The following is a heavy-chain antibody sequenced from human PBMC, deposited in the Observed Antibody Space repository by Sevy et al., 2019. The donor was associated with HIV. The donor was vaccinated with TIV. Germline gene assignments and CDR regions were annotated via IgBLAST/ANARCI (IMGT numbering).Heavy chain of an antibody. Sequence: GGSLRLSCTASGFTCGDYCMSWVRQAPGKGLEWVAFLKSDVYGGKVDHAAAVRGRFVISRDDSKTIAYLQMNDLKTEDTGVYYCTRWKAAQSIFDYWGQGALVTVSS. CDR3: TRWKAAQSIFDY. D-gene: IGHD6-13*01. CDR1: GFTCGDYC. J-gene: IGHJ4*02. CDR2: LKSDVYGGKV. V-gene: IGHV3-49*04.